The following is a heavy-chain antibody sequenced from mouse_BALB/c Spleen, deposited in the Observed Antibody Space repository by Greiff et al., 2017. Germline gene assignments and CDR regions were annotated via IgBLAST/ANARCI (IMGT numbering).Heavy chain of an antibody. CDR1: GFNIKDTY. J-gene: IGHJ2*01. V-gene: IGHV14-3*02. D-gene: IGHD2-2*01. Sequence: EVQLQQSGAELVKPGASVKLSCTASGFNIKDTYMHWVKQRPEQGLEWIGRIDPANGNTKYDPKFQGKATITADTSSNTAYLQLSSLTSEDTAVYYCTRWAAMLTFDYWGQGTPLTVSA. CDR3: TRWAAMLTFDY. CDR2: IDPANGNT.